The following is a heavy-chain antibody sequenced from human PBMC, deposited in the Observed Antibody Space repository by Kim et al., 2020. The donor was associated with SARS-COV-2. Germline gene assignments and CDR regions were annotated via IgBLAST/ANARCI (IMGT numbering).Heavy chain of an antibody. J-gene: IGHJ4*02. CDR1: GGTFSSYA. V-gene: IGHV1-69*13. CDR3: ASVGIVGAMGYFDY. CDR2: IIPIFGTA. D-gene: IGHD1-26*01. Sequence: SVKVSCKASGGTFSSYAISWVRQAPGQGLEWMGGIIPIFGTANYAQKFQGRVTITADESTSTAYMELSSLRSEDTAVYYCASVGIVGAMGYFDYWGQGTLVTVSS.